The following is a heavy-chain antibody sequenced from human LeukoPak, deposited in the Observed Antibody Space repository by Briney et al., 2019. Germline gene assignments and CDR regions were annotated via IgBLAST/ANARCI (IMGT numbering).Heavy chain of an antibody. J-gene: IGHJ5*02. CDR2: ISNSGDTI. CDR3: TRANSATIPGVDP. Sequence: GGSLRLSCAVSGITFSDYYMSWIRQAPGKGPEWLSYISNSGDTIYYADSVKGQGRFTISRDNARNSLYLQINSLRAEDTAVYYCTRANSATIPGVDPWGQGTLVTVSS. V-gene: IGHV3-11*01. D-gene: IGHD1-26*01. CDR1: GITFSDYY.